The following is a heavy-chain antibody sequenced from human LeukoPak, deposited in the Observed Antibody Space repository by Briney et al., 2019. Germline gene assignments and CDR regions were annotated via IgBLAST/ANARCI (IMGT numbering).Heavy chain of an antibody. CDR3: TTGRGYSDEIDY. CDR2: IKSKTDGGTT. Sequence: GGSLRLSCAASGFTFSNAWMSWVRQAPGKGLKWVGRIKSKTDGGTTDYAAPVKGRFTISRDDSKNTLYLQMNSLKTEDTAVYYCTTGRGYSDEIDYWGQGTLVTVSS. V-gene: IGHV3-15*01. CDR1: GFTFSNAW. D-gene: IGHD5-18*01. J-gene: IGHJ4*02.